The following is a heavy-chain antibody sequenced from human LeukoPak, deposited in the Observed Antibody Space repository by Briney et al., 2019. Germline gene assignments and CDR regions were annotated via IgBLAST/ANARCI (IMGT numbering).Heavy chain of an antibody. D-gene: IGHD6-19*01. J-gene: IGHJ4*02. CDR3: ARGGSSGPRPLDY. V-gene: IGHV1-8*03. CDR2: MNPNSGNT. Sequence: GASVKVSCKASGYTFINYDINWVRQATGQGLEWMGWMNPNSGNTGYAQDFQGRVTITRNTSISTAYMELSSLRSEDTAVYYCARGGSSGPRPLDYWGQGTLVTVSS. CDR1: GYTFINYD.